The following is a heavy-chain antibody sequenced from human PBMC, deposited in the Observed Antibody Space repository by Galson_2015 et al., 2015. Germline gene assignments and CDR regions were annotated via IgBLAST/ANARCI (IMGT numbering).Heavy chain of an antibody. V-gene: IGHV3-23*01. D-gene: IGHD6-13*01. CDR2: IRGSGGST. Sequence: SCKASGYTFTTYGISWVRQAPGKGLEWVSGIRGSGGSTYFADSVRGRFTISRDNSKNTLYLQMNSLRAEDTAVYYCAKLGGIAAAGKTSGGLDYWGQGTLVTVSS. CDR1: GYTFTTYG. CDR3: AKLGGIAAAGKTSGGLDY. J-gene: IGHJ4*02.